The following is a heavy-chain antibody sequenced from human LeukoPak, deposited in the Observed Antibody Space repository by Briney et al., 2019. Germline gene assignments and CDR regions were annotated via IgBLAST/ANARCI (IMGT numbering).Heavy chain of an antibody. CDR3: ARGLSSENYYNQPGQ. CDR2: ISRSGRTF. J-gene: IGHJ4*02. Sequence: PGGSLRISFAAAGFTFSSYGMHWVRQAPGEGLEWVSYISRSGRTFYYADSVKGRFTISRDNAKSSLYLQMNSLRAEDTAVYYCARGLSSENYYNQPGQWGQGTLVTVSS. D-gene: IGHD3-10*01. CDR1: GFTFSSYG. V-gene: IGHV3-48*04.